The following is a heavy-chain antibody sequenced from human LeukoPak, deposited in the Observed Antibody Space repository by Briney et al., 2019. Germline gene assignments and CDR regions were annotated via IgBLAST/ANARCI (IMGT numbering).Heavy chain of an antibody. D-gene: IGHD3-10*01. Sequence: GGSLRLSCAASGFTFSSYAMSWVRQAPGKGLEWVSAISGSGGSTYYADSVKGRFTISRDNSKTTLYLQMNSLRAEDTAVYYCAKDLGLWFGESSFDYWGQGTLVTVSS. J-gene: IGHJ4*02. CDR3: AKDLGLWFGESSFDY. V-gene: IGHV3-23*01. CDR2: ISGSGGST. CDR1: GFTFSSYA.